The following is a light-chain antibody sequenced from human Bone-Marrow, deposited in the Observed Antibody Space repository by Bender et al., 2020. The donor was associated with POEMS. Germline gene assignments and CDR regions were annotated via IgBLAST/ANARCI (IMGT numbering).Light chain of an antibody. Sequence: QSGLTQPASVSGSPGQLITISCTGTSNDVGAYNYVSWYQHHPGKAPKLIIYDVSNRPSGVSNRFSGSKSGNTASLTISGLQSEDEADYFCSSYAGPTSSVVFGGGTRLTVL. CDR2: DVS. CDR1: SNDVGAYNY. V-gene: IGLV2-14*03. J-gene: IGLJ2*01. CDR3: SSYAGPTSSVV.